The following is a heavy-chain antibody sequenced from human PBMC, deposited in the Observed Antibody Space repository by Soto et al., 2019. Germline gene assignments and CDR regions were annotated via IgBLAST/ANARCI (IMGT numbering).Heavy chain of an antibody. CDR2: INAGNGNT. V-gene: IGHV1-3*01. CDR1: GYTFTSYA. J-gene: IGHJ3*02. CDR3: AREGRDIVATIHDAFDI. D-gene: IGHD5-12*01. Sequence: ASVKVSCKASGYTFTSYAMHWVRQAPGQRLEWMGWINAGNGNTKYSQKFQGRVTITRDTSASTAYMELSSLRSEDTAEYYCAREGRDIVATIHDAFDIWGQGTMVTVSS.